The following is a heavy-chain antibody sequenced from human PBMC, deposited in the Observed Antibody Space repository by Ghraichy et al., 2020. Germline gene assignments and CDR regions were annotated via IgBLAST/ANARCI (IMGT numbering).Heavy chain of an antibody. CDR3: AKGSYIAVAGSWYFDL. CDR2: ISGSGGST. J-gene: IGHJ2*01. D-gene: IGHD6-19*01. Sequence: GGSLRLSCAASGFTYSSYAMSWVRQAPGKGLEWVSAISGSGGSTYYADSVKGRFTISRDNSKNTLYLQMNSLRAEDTAVYYCAKGSYIAVAGSWYFDLWGRGTLVTVSS. V-gene: IGHV3-23*01. CDR1: GFTYSSYA.